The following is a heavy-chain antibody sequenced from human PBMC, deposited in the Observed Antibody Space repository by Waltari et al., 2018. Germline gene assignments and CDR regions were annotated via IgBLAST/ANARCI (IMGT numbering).Heavy chain of an antibody. V-gene: IGHV3-72*01. J-gene: IGHJ4*02. CDR3: ARAFQYGGTSHFDD. D-gene: IGHD1-26*01. CDR1: GFTFSDYY. Sequence: EVQLAESGGGLVQPGGSLRLSCEVSGFTFSDYYMDWVRQAPGKGLEWVARSRNKANSYTTEYAASVKGRFTISRDDSKNSLNLQMNSLETDDTAVYFCARAFQYGGTSHFDDWGQGTLVTVSS. CDR2: SRNKANSYTT.